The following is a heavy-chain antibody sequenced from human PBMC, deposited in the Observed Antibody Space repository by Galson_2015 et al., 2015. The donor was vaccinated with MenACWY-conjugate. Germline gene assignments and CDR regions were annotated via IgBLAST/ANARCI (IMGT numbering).Heavy chain of an antibody. CDR3: ARRTLSGVYYYGYS. V-gene: IGHV3-74*01. CDR2: INSDGTTT. CDR1: GLSFSNYW. Sequence: SLRLSCAASGLSFSNYWMHWVRHAPGKGLVWVSRINSDGTTTNYADSVKGRFTISRDNAKNTLYLQMNSLRAEDTAVYYCARRTLSGVYYYGYSWGQGTLVTVSS. J-gene: IGHJ4*02. D-gene: IGHD4-17*01.